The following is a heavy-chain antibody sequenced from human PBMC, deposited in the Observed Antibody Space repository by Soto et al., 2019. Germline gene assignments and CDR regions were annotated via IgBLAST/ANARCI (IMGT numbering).Heavy chain of an antibody. J-gene: IGHJ6*03. CDR2: INDSGNI. CDR3: ARGSMLWFGVFTPRGGNYYDWDV. CDR1: GGSFSGYQ. D-gene: IGHD3-10*01. Sequence: QVQLQQWGAGLLKPSETLSLTCAVYGGSFSGYQWSWIRQTPGKGLEWIGEINDSGNINYNPSLRSRSTTLVDTAGKQSSLNVCSVTAADTAVYFCARGSMLWFGVFTPRGGNYYDWDVWGKGARVTASS. V-gene: IGHV4-34*01.